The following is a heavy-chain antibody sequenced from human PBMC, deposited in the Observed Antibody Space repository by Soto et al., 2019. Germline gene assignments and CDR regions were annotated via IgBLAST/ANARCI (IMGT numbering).Heavy chain of an antibody. CDR2: IYYSGST. Sequence: PSDTLSLTCTLHSVSIASYYWRWIREPSWDGLEWIVYIYYSGSTNYNPSLKSRVTISVDTSKNQFSLKLSSVTAADTAVYYCARDLTYYYDSSGYHGAFDIWGQGTMVTVS. J-gene: IGHJ3*02. V-gene: IGHV4-59*01. CDR1: SVSIASYY. CDR3: ARDLTYYYDSSGYHGAFDI. D-gene: IGHD3-22*01.